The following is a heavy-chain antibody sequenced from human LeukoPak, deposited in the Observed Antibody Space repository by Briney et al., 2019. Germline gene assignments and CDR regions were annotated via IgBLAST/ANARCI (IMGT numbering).Heavy chain of an antibody. D-gene: IGHD2-15*01. CDR1: GGSIRSYY. CDR2: VDYRGNT. Sequence: SETLSLTCTISGGSIRSYYWSWIRQPPGKGLEWIGYVDYRGNTNYNPSLKSRVTISIDTSKSLFSLKLNSVTAADTAVYYCARVEVGAANRQWYGMDVWGQGTTVTVS. J-gene: IGHJ6*02. CDR3: ARVEVGAANRQWYGMDV. V-gene: IGHV4-59*01.